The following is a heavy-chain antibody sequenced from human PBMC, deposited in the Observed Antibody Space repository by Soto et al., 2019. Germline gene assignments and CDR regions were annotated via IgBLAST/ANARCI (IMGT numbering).Heavy chain of an antibody. J-gene: IGHJ6*02. V-gene: IGHV4-39*02. CDR2: IYYSGST. Sequence: SETLSLTCTVSGGSISSSSYYWGWIRQPPGKGLEWIGSIYYSGSTYYNPSLKSRVTISVDTSKNQFSLKLSSVTAADTAVYYCAREGGGGNDILTGPNPYYYYGMDVWGQGTTVTVSS. CDR1: GGSISSSSYY. D-gene: IGHD3-9*01. CDR3: AREGGGGNDILTGPNPYYYYGMDV.